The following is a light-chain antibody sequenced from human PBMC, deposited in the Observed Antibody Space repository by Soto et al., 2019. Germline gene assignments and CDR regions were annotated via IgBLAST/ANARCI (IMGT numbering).Light chain of an antibody. V-gene: IGKV3-15*01. CDR2: GAS. CDR3: QQYNNWPRT. J-gene: IGKJ1*01. Sequence: EIVMTQSPATLSVSPGERATLSCRASQSVSSNLAWYQQKPGQAPRLLIYGASTRATGIPARFSGGGSGTEFTLTISSLQSEDFAVYYCQQYNNWPRTCGQGTKVEIK. CDR1: QSVSSN.